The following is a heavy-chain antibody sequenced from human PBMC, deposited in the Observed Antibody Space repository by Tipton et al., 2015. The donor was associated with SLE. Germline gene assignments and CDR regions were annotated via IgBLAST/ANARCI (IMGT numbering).Heavy chain of an antibody. V-gene: IGHV4-38-2*01. Sequence: TLSLTCAVSGYSISSGYYWGWIRQPPGKGLEWIGSIYHSGSTYYNPSLKSRVTISVDTSKNQFSLKLSSVTAADTAVYYCARVGAAAVPYYFDYWGQGTLVTVSS. J-gene: IGHJ4*02. CDR1: GYSISSGYY. D-gene: IGHD6-13*01. CDR2: IYHSGST. CDR3: ARVGAAAVPYYFDY.